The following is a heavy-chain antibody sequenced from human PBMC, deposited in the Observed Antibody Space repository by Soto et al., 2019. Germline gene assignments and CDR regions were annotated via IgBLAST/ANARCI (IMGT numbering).Heavy chain of an antibody. CDR2: IIPIFGTA. V-gene: IGHV1-69*06. Sequence: QVQLVQSGAEVKKPGSSVKVSCKASGGTFSSYAISWVRQAPGQGLEWMGGIIPIFGTANYAQKFPGRVTITADKSTSTASMELSSLRSEDTAVYYCALSLSEWLRGGSGDYWGQGTLVTVSS. J-gene: IGHJ4*02. CDR3: ALSLSEWLRGGSGDY. CDR1: GGTFSSYA. D-gene: IGHD5-12*01.